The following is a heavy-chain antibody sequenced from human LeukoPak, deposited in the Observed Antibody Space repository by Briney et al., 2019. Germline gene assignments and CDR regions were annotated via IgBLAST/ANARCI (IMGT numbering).Heavy chain of an antibody. CDR1: GFTFSDYA. J-gene: IGHJ4*02. V-gene: IGHV3-48*01. CDR3: ARGKGDSFYY. Sequence: GGSLRPSCAASGFTFSDYAMTWVRQAPGRGLEWVSYISSSSSTIYYVDSVKGRFTISRDNAKNSLYLQMNSLRGEDTAVYYCARGKGDSFYYWGQGTLVTVSS. D-gene: IGHD3-10*01. CDR2: ISSSSSTI.